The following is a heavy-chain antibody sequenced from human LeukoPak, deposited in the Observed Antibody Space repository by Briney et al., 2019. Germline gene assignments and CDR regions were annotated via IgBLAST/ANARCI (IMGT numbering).Heavy chain of an antibody. J-gene: IGHJ4*02. CDR3: VKGLFAWEFGS. V-gene: IGHV3-73*01. CDR1: GFTFSGST. CDR2: IRSKANSYVT. D-gene: IGHD1-26*01. Sequence: GGSLRLSCAASGFTFSGSTMHWDRQASGKGLEWVGRIRSKANSYVTAYAASVEGRFTISRDNAKNSVYLQMNSLRAEDTAVYYCVKGLFAWEFGSWGQGTLVTVSS.